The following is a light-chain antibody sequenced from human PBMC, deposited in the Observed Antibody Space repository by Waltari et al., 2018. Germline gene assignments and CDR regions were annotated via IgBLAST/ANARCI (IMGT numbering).Light chain of an antibody. V-gene: IGKV3-15*01. CDR3: QQYNSWPPRYT. Sequence: EIVLTQSPATLSVSPGERATLSCRASQSVSSNLAWYQPKPGQPPRLLIYGASTRATGIPARFSGSGSGTEFTLTISSLQSEDFAVYYCQQYNSWPPRYTLGQGTNLESK. CDR2: GAS. CDR1: QSVSSN. J-gene: IGKJ2*01.